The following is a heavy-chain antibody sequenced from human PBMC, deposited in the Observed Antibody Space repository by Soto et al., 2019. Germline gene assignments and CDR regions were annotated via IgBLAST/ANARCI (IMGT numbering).Heavy chain of an antibody. V-gene: IGHV3-21*01. CDR2: IRSRSIDM. CDR1: GFTFSNYN. CDR3: VRESYPAKAFDI. D-gene: IGHD2-2*01. Sequence: EVQLVESGGGLVKPGESLRLSCAASGFTFSNYNINWVRQAPGKGLEWVSSIRSRSIDMYYADSVKGRFTISRDDAKNSLSLQRNGLRVEDTAVYFCVRESYPAKAFDIWAKGQWSPSLQ. J-gene: IGHJ3*02.